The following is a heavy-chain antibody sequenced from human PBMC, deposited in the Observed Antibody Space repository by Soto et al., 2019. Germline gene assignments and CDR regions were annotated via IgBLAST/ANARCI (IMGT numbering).Heavy chain of an antibody. CDR3: AKDPGGDYFDY. J-gene: IGHJ4*02. Sequence: EVQLVESGGGLVQPGRSLRLSCAASGFTFDDYAMHWVRQAPGKGLEWVPGISWNSGSIGYADSVKGRFTISRDNAKNSLYLQMNSLRAEDTALYYCAKDPGGDYFDYWGQGTLVTVSS. CDR2: ISWNSGSI. D-gene: IGHD1-26*01. CDR1: GFTFDDYA. V-gene: IGHV3-9*01.